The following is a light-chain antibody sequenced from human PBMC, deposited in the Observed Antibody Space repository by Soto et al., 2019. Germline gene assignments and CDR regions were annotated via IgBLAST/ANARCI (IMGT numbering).Light chain of an antibody. CDR1: SSDVGGYNY. CDR3: CSYAGSYYV. CDR2: DVS. J-gene: IGLJ1*01. Sequence: QSALTQPRSVSGSPGQSVTISCTGTSSDVGGYNYVSWYQQHPGKAPKLMIYDVSKRPSGVPDRFSGSKSGNTASLTISGLQAKDEAYYYCCSYAGSYYVFGTGTKVTVL. V-gene: IGLV2-11*01.